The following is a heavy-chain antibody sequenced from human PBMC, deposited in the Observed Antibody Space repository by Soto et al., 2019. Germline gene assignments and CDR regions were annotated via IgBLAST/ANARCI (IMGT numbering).Heavy chain of an antibody. D-gene: IGHD3-10*01. Sequence: EVQLLDSGGGLVQPGGSLSLSCAASGFTFNNYAMTWVRQATGKGLEWVSAFSCGGDTTCYAYSVKGRFTGSRYGSKNTLYLQRSSLRAEDTALCYCAKGRGGSGSLTPRVDFWGQGTLVTVSS. CDR3: AKGRGGSGSLTPRVDF. CDR2: FSCGGDTT. J-gene: IGHJ4*02. V-gene: IGHV3-23*01. CDR1: GFTFNNYA.